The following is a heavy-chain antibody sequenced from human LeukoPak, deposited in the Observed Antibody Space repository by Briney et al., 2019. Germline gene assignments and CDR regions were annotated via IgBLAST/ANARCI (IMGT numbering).Heavy chain of an antibody. CDR2: INPNSGGT. CDR3: AREGNGVVTAIDLAY. V-gene: IGHV1-2*02. CDR1: GYTFTGYY. D-gene: IGHD2-21*02. Sequence: EASVKVSCKASGYTFTGYYMHWVRQAPGQGLEWIGWINPNSGGTNYAQKFQGRVTMTRDTSISTAYMELSRLRSDDTAVYYCAREGNGVVTAIDLAYWGQGTLVTVSS. J-gene: IGHJ4*02.